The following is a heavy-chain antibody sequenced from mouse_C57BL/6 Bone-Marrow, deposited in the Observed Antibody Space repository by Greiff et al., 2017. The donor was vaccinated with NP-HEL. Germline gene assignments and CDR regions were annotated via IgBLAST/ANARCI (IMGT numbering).Heavy chain of an antibody. J-gene: IGHJ1*03. Sequence: QVQLQQSGPELVKPGASVKISCKASGYAFSSSWMNWVKQRPGKGLEWIGRIYPGDGDTNYNGKFKGKATLTADKSSSTADMQLSSLTSEDSAVYFCARGYYGSSPRGYFDVWGTGTTVTVSS. CDR3: ARGYYGSSPRGYFDV. D-gene: IGHD1-1*01. CDR2: IYPGDGDT. CDR1: GYAFSSSW. V-gene: IGHV1-82*01.